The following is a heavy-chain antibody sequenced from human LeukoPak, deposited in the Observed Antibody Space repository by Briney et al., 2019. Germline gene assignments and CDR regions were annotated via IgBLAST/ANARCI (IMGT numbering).Heavy chain of an antibody. CDR2: IIPIFDTA. D-gene: IGHD4-23*01. Sequence: ASVKVSCKASGGTFSSYAISWVRQAPGQGLEWMGSIIPIFDTANYAQKFQGRGTITTDESTSTAYMELSSLRSEDTAVYYCASSSRGVTQRYDYWGQGTLVTVSS. V-gene: IGHV1-69*05. CDR1: GGTFSSYA. CDR3: ASSSRGVTQRYDY. J-gene: IGHJ4*02.